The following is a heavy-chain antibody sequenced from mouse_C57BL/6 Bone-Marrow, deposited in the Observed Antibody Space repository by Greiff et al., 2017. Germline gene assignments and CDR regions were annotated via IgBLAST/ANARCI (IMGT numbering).Heavy chain of an antibody. V-gene: IGHV2-9*01. D-gene: IGHD4-1*01. CDR3: AKLTGTRFAY. Sequence: VQLVESGPGLVAPSQSLSITCTVSGFSLTSSGVDWVRQPPGKGLEWRGVIWGGGSTHYTSALMSRLSISKDNSKSQVFLKMNSLQTDDTAMYYCAKLTGTRFAYWGQGTLVTVSA. CDR2: IWGGGST. J-gene: IGHJ3*01. CDR1: GFSLTSSG.